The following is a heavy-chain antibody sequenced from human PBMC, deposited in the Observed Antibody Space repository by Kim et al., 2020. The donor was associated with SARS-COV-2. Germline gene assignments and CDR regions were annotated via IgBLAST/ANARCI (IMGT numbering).Heavy chain of an antibody. D-gene: IGHD4-17*01. V-gene: IGHV3-33*03. Sequence: GGSLRLSCAASGLTFSRYGMHWVRQAPGKGLEWVALIWYDGSNKGYADSVKGRFTISRDNSKNMVYMQMNSLRAEDTAVYYCASGDPFDHWGQGTLVTVSS. J-gene: IGHJ4*02. CDR3: ASGDPFDH. CDR2: IWYDGSNK. CDR1: GLTFSRYG.